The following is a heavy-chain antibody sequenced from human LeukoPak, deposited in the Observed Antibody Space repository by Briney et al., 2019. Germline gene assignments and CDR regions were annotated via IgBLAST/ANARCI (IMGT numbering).Heavy chain of an antibody. D-gene: IGHD1-1*01. CDR1: GGSTSSSSYY. Sequence: SETLSLTCTVTGGSTSSSSYYWGWVRQPPGKGLEWIGSIYRVGSTYYNPSLKSRVTISVDTSKNQFSLKLSSVTAADTAVYYCAIPNTNNWPFDYWSQGTLVTASA. CDR2: IYRVGST. J-gene: IGHJ4*02. CDR3: AIPNTNNWPFDY. V-gene: IGHV4-39*01.